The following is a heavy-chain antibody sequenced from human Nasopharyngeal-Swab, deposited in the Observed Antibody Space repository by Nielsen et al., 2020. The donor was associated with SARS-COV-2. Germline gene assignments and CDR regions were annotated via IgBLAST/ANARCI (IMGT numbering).Heavy chain of an antibody. D-gene: IGHD5-18*01. J-gene: IGHJ6*03. CDR1: GYTFTSYG. V-gene: IGHV1-18*01. Sequence: ASVKVSCKASGYTFTSYGFSWVRQAPGQGLEWMGWISAYNGNTNYAQKLQGRVTMTTDTSTSTAYMELRSLRSDDTAVYYCARAKGRGYSYSWDYYYYMDVWGKGTTVTVSS. CDR2: ISAYNGNT. CDR3: ARAKGRGYSYSWDYYYYMDV.